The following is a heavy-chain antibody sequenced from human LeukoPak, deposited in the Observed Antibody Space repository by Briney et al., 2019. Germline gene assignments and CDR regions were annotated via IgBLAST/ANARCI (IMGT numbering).Heavy chain of an antibody. Sequence: GASVKVSCKGSGGTFSSYAISWVRQAPGQGVAWMGGIIPIFGTANYAQKFHDGVTNTADKSTSTHYIDLSSLRAEGTHVYYCVRRTPRRRIAVAGIDYWGQGTLVTVSS. CDR1: GGTFSSYA. V-gene: IGHV1-69*06. J-gene: IGHJ4*02. CDR2: IIPIFGTA. D-gene: IGHD6-19*01. CDR3: VRRTPRRRIAVAGIDY.